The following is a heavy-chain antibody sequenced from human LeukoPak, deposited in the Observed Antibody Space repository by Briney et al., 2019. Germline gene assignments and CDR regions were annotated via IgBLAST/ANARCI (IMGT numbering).Heavy chain of an antibody. J-gene: IGHJ6*03. V-gene: IGHV3-53*01. Sequence: GGSLRLSCAASGFTVSSNYMSWVRQAPGKGLERVSVIYSGGSTYYADSVKGRFTISRDNSKNTLYLQMNSLRAEDTAVYYCARVGYDILTGYYNPSYYYYMDVWGKGTTVTISS. CDR1: GFTVSSNY. CDR3: ARVGYDILTGYYNPSYYYYMDV. D-gene: IGHD3-9*01. CDR2: IYSGGST.